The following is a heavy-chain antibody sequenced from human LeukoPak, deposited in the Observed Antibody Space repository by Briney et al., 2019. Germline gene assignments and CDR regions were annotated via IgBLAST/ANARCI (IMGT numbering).Heavy chain of an antibody. J-gene: IGHJ4*02. Sequence: PSETLSLTCGVSGGSISSGGKTWRWIRQPPGKGPEWIGYIYHSGRTFYNPSLKSRVTISLDRSENQFSLKVTSVTAADTAVYYCARGGGSIGPVGSSPFDYWGQGTLVIVSS. D-gene: IGHD3-16*01. CDR3: ARGGGSIGPVGSSPFDY. CDR2: IYHSGRT. CDR1: GGSISSGGKT. V-gene: IGHV4-30-2*01.